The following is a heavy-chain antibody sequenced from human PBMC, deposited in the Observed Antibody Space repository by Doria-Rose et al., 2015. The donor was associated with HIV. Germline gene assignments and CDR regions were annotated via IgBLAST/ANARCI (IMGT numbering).Heavy chain of an antibody. V-gene: IGHV2-26*01. Sequence: QITLKESGPVLVKPTETLTLTCTVSGVSLSSPGMGVSWIRQPPGKALEWLANNFSDDERSYKTYLKSRPTISRGTSKSQVVLTMTDMDPVDTATYYCARIKSSRWYHKYYFDFWGQGTLVIVSA. J-gene: IGHJ4*02. CDR2: NFSDDER. CDR3: ARIKSSRWYHKYYFDF. D-gene: IGHD6-13*01. CDR1: GVSLSSPGMG.